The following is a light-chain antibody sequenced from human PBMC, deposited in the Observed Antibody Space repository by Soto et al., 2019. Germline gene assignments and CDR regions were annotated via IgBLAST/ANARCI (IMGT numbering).Light chain of an antibody. J-gene: IGLJ1*01. CDR3: SSYTTSSTYV. Sequence: QSALTQPASVSGSPGQSITISCTGSSSDVGGYNHVSWYQQYPGEAPKLIIYEVTNRPSGVSYRLSGSKSANTASLTISGLQAEDEADYYCSSYTTSSTYVFGTGAKLTAL. CDR1: SSDVGGYNH. V-gene: IGLV2-14*01. CDR2: EVT.